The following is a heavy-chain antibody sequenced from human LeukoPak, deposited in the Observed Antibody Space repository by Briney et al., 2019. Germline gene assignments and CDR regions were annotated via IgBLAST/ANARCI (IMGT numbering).Heavy chain of an antibody. CDR3: ARDLFVRDYGSGSPDPFLDYYGMDV. Sequence: PGGSLRLSCAASGFTFSTSAMNWVRQAPGKGLEWVSVIYSGGSTYYADSVKGRFTISRDNSKNTLYLQMNSLRAEDTAVYYCARDLFVRDYGSGSPDPFLDYYGMDVWGQGTTVTVSS. CDR1: GFTFSTSA. D-gene: IGHD3-10*01. CDR2: IYSGGST. J-gene: IGHJ6*02. V-gene: IGHV3-66*01.